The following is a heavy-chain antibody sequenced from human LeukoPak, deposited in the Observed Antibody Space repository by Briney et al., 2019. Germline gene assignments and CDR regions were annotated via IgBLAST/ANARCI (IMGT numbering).Heavy chain of an antibody. Sequence: SETLSLTCAVYGGSFSDYYWSWIRQPPGKGLEWIGEIIHSGSTNYNPSLKSRVTISVDTSKNQFSLKLNSVTAADTAVYYRARGQGYCTSTSCPLLVYWGQGTLVTVSS. V-gene: IGHV4-34*01. CDR2: IIHSGST. J-gene: IGHJ4*02. CDR1: GGSFSDYY. D-gene: IGHD2-2*01. CDR3: ARGQGYCTSTSCPLLVY.